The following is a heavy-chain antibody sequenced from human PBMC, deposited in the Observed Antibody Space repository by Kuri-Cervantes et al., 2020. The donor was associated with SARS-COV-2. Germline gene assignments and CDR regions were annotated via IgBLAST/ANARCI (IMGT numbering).Heavy chain of an antibody. V-gene: IGHV3-30*18. CDR2: ISYDGKRK. CDR1: GFNFSRTD. Sequence: GGSLRLSCAASGFNFSRTDMHWVRQAPGKGLEWVAVISYDGKRKKCIGSGKGRFTISRDNSQNTVYLRMTNLRSADTAMYYCAKDHFGVHDFWGQGTLVTVSS. D-gene: IGHD2-21*01. J-gene: IGHJ4*02. CDR3: AKDHFGVHDF.